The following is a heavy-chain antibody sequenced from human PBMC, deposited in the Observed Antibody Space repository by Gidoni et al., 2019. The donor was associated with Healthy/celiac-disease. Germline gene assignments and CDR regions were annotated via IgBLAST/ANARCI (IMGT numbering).Heavy chain of an antibody. Sequence: VQLQESGPGLVKPSETLSLPCAVSGYSISSGYYWGWIRQPPGKGLEWIGCIYHSGSTYYNPSLKSRVTISVDTAKNQFSLKLSSVTAADTAVYYCARDIGAATRNALWGQGTLVTVSS. CDR3: ARDIGAATRNAL. CDR2: IYHSGST. V-gene: IGHV4-38-2*02. D-gene: IGHD2-15*01. CDR1: GYSISSGYY. J-gene: IGHJ4*02.